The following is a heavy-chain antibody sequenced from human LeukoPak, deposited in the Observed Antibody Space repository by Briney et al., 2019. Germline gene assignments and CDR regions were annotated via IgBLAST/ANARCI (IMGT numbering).Heavy chain of an antibody. CDR1: GFTFTSYW. V-gene: IGHV3-7*01. J-gene: IGHJ6*03. Sequence: GGSLRLSCAASGFTFTSYWMSWVRQAPGKGLEWVANIKQDGGETYYVDSVKGQFTISRDNAKNSLYLQMNSLRAEDTAVYYCARGIFGVVIRYYYYYYYMDVGGKGTTVTVPS. CDR2: IKQDGGET. D-gene: IGHD3-3*01. CDR3: ARGIFGVVIRYYYYYYYMDV.